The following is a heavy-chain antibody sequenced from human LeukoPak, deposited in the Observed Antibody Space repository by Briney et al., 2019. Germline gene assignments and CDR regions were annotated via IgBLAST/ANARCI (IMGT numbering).Heavy chain of an antibody. CDR1: GFTVSNNY. CDR2: IYSGGST. CDR3: AKGTLTFGGVIVQPFDY. V-gene: IGHV3-53*01. Sequence: PGGSLRLSCAASGFTVSNNYMSWVRQAPGKGLEWVSIIYSGGSTFYADSVKGRFTISRDNSKNTLYLQMNNLRAEDTAIYYCAKGTLTFGGVIVQPFDYWGQGTLVTVSS. D-gene: IGHD3-16*02. J-gene: IGHJ4*02.